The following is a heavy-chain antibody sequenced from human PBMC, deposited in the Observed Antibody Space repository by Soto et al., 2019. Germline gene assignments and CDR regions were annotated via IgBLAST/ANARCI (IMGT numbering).Heavy chain of an antibody. CDR3: ARVATLGGMDV. CDR2: ISSSSSTI. D-gene: IGHD5-12*01. Sequence: EVQLVESGGGLVQPGGSLRLSCAASGFTFSSYSMNWVRQAPGKGLEWVSYISSSSSTIYYAASVKGRFTISRDNAKNSLYLQMNSLRAEDTAVYYCARVATLGGMDVWGQGTTVTVSS. J-gene: IGHJ6*02. V-gene: IGHV3-48*01. CDR1: GFTFSSYS.